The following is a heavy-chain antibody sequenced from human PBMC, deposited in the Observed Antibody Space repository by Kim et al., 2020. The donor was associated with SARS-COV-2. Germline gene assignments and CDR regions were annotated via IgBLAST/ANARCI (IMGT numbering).Heavy chain of an antibody. D-gene: IGHD2-21*01. CDR1: GYTFTSYD. CDR3: ARGHLKSVVVGMAPRPYHYNRDV. CDR2: MNPNSGNT. J-gene: IGHJ6*03. V-gene: IGHV1-8*02. Sequence: ASVKVSCKASGYTFTSYDINWVRQATGQGLEWMGWMNPNSGNTGYAQKFQGRVTMTRNTSISTAYMELSSLRSEDTAVYYCARGHLKSVVVGMAPRPYHYNRDVGGKGTAVTVSS.